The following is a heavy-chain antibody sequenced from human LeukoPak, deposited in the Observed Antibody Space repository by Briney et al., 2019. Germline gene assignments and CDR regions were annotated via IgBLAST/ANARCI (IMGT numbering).Heavy chain of an antibody. V-gene: IGHV4-4*07. D-gene: IGHD6-19*01. CDR3: ARAVVAVAGGIYYYYGMDV. CDR2: IYTSGST. Sequence: SATLSLTCTVSGGSISSYYWSWIRQHAGKGLESIGRIYTSGSTNDNPSLKSRVTMSVDTFNNQFSLKLSSVTAADTAVYYGARAVVAVAGGIYYYYGMDVWGQGTTVTVSS. J-gene: IGHJ6*02. CDR1: GGSISSYY.